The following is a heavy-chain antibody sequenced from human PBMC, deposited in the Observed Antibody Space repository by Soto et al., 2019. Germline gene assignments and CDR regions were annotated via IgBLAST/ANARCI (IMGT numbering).Heavy chain of an antibody. J-gene: IGHJ3*01. Sequence: QVQLVQSGAEVKKPGSSVKVSCKASGGTFSSYAISWVRQAPGQGLEWMGGIIPIFGTANYAQKVQGRVTTTADESKRTAYMELSSLRSEDTAVYYCARVITMIVVGHLAAFDFWGQGTMVTVSS. CDR1: GGTFSSYA. D-gene: IGHD3-22*01. CDR2: IIPIFGTA. CDR3: ARVITMIVVGHLAAFDF. V-gene: IGHV1-69*12.